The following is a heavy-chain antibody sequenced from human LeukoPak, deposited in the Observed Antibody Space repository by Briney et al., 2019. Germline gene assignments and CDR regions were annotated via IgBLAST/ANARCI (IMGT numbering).Heavy chain of an antibody. D-gene: IGHD5-18*01. J-gene: IGHJ4*02. CDR2: ISSSGSTI. CDR1: GFTFSSYD. V-gene: IGHV3-48*03. Sequence: GGSLRLSCAASGFTFSSYDMNWVRQAPGKGLEWVSYISSSGSTIYYADSVKGRFTISRDNAKNSLYLQMTSLRAADTAVYYCARVNHVMGQVQLWSTQFDYWGQGTLVTVSS. CDR3: ARVNHVMGQVQLWSTQFDY.